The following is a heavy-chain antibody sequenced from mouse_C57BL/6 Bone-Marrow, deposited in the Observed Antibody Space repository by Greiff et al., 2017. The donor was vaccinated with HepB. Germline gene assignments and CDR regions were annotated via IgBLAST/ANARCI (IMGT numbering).Heavy chain of an antibody. Sequence: EVHLVESGGGLVKPGGSLKLSCAASGFTFSSYAMSWVRQTPEKRLEWVATISDGGSYTYYPDNVKGRFTISRDNAKNNLYLQMSHLKSEDTAMYYCARFCTTVVATPGYAMDYWGQGTSVTVSS. V-gene: IGHV5-4*01. CDR1: GFTFSSYA. CDR3: ARFCTTVVATPGYAMDY. D-gene: IGHD1-1*01. CDR2: ISDGGSYT. J-gene: IGHJ4*01.